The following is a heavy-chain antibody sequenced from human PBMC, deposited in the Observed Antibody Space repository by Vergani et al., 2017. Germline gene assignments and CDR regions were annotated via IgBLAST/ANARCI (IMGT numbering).Heavy chain of an antibody. CDR2: INHSGTI. J-gene: IGHJ3*01. CDR3: ARRAERWETLLRDDFDV. V-gene: IGHV4-34*01. CDR1: GGSLSGYY. Sequence: QVQLQQWGPGLLKPSETLSLTCAVYGGSLSGYYWSWIRLAPGKGLEWVGEINHSGTINYNPTLKGPFNVSIDTSRDHFSLKLRSVSAADTAVYFCARRAERWETLLRDDFDVWGQGTFVTVSP. D-gene: IGHD1-26*01.